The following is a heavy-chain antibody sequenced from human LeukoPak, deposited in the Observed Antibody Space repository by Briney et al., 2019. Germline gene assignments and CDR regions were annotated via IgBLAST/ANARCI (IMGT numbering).Heavy chain of an antibody. J-gene: IGHJ4*02. CDR2: MNPNSGNT. V-gene: IGHV1-8*01. Sequence: PVASVKVSCKASGYTFTTYDLNWVRQATGQGLEWMGWMNPNSGNTGYAQKFQGRVTMTRTISITTAYMELSNLTSEDTAVYYCARRIRGAPTDYWGQGTLVTVSS. CDR3: ARRIRGAPTDY. CDR1: GYTFTTYD. D-gene: IGHD3-10*01.